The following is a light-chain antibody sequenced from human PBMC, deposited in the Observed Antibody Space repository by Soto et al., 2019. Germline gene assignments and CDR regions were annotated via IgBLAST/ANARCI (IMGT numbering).Light chain of an antibody. CDR3: LQDYNYPYT. V-gene: IGKV1-6*01. Sequence: AIQMTQSPSSLSASVGDRVTITCRASQGFRSDLAWYQQKPGKAPKLLIYAASSLQSGVPSRFSGSGSSTDFTLTISSLQPEDFATYYCLQDYNYPYTFGQGTKLEIK. CDR1: QGFRSD. CDR2: AAS. J-gene: IGKJ2*01.